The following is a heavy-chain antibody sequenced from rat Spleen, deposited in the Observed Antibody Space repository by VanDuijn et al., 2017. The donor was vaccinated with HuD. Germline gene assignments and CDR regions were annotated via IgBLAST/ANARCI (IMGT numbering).Heavy chain of an antibody. CDR3: ATAGTRISRFAY. J-gene: IGHJ3*01. Sequence: EVQLVESGGGLVQPGRSLKLSCAASGFTFSNYGLAWVCHAPTKGLEWVASISPSGGITDYRDSVKGRFAISRDSAKSTLYLQMDSLGSEDTATYYCATAGTRISRFAYWGQGTLVTVSS. CDR1: GFTFSNYG. V-gene: IGHV5-19*01. D-gene: IGHD1-4*01. CDR2: ISPSGGIT.